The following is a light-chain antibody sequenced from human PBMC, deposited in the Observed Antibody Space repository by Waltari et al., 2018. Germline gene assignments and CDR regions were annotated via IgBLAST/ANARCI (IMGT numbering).Light chain of an antibody. Sequence: DIQMTQSPSSLSASVGDRVTITCRASQSISSYLHWYQQKPGNAPKLLIYASTSLQSGVPSRFSGSGSETDCTLTISSLRPEDFATYYCEQSYSTPRTFGQGTKVEIK. CDR2: AST. CDR3: EQSYSTPRT. CDR1: QSISSY. V-gene: IGKV1-39*01. J-gene: IGKJ1*01.